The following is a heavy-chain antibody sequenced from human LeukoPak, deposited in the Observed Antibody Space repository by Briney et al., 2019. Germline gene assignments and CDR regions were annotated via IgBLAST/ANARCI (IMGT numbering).Heavy chain of an antibody. V-gene: IGHV3-7*01. CDR3: ARDLAYSRLDY. D-gene: IGHD5-18*01. J-gene: IGHJ4*02. CDR1: GLTFSSSW. CDR2: INPDGNKK. Sequence: AGGSLRLSCAVSGLTFSSSWMDWVRQAPGKGLEWVASINPDGNKKYSADSVKGRFTISRDNAENSLYLQMNSLRVEDMAFYYCARDLAYSRLDYWGQGMLVTVSS.